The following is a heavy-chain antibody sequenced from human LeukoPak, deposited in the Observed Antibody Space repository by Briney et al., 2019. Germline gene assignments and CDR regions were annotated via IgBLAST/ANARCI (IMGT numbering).Heavy chain of an antibody. CDR2: INSDGSSP. Sequence: GGSLRLSCAASGFIFSSYWMHWVRQAPGKGLVWVSRINSDGSSPSYADSVKGRFTISRDNSKNTLYLQMNSLRAEDTAVYYCAKDLGQWLDYIPIDYWGQGTLVTVSS. V-gene: IGHV3-74*01. J-gene: IGHJ4*02. CDR3: AKDLGQWLDYIPIDY. CDR1: GFIFSSYW. D-gene: IGHD6-19*01.